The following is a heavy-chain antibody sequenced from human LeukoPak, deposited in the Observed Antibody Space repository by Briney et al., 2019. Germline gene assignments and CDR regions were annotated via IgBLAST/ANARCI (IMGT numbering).Heavy chain of an antibody. CDR2: ISSSGSTI. CDR3: AELGITMIGGV. V-gene: IGHV3-48*03. J-gene: IGHJ6*04. Sequence: QTRRSLRPSPAASGFTFSSYEMDSGRQAPGKRLWRVSYISSSGSTIYYADSVKGRFTISRDNAKNSLYLQMNSLRAEDTAVYYCAELGITMIGGVWGKGTTVTISS. CDR1: GFTFSSYE. D-gene: IGHD3-10*02.